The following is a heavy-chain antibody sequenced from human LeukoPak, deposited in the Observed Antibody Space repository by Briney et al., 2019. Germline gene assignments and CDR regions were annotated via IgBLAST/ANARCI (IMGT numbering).Heavy chain of an antibody. CDR1: GFTFSSYW. J-gene: IGHJ5*02. CDR3: ARDYDRRFDP. Sequence: GGSLRLSCAASGFTFSSYWMSWVRQATGKGREWVANIKQDGSEKYYVDSEKGGFTISRDNAKNSLYLQMNTLRAEDTAVYYCARDYDRRFDPWGQGTLVTVSS. D-gene: IGHD3-9*01. V-gene: IGHV3-7*03. CDR2: IKQDGSEK.